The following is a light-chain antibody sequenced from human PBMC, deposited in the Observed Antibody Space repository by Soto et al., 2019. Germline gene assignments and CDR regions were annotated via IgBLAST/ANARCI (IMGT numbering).Light chain of an antibody. CDR2: VNSDDSH. CDR1: SGHSRYA. J-gene: IGLJ3*02. CDR3: QTWGTGIRV. Sequence: QLVLTQSPSASASLGASVKLTCTLSSGHSRYAIAWHQQQPEKGPRYLMKVNSDDSHNKGDGIPDRFSGSSSGAERYLTISSLQSEDEADYYCQTWGTGIRVFGGGTKLTVL. V-gene: IGLV4-69*01.